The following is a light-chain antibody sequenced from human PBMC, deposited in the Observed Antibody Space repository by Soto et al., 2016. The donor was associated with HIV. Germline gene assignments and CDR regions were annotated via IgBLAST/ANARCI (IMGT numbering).Light chain of an antibody. CDR3: QQYQTYPLT. V-gene: IGKV1-9*01. Sequence: DIQLTQSPSFLSASVGDRVTITCRASQGISSYLAWYQQKPGKAPKLLIYAASTLQSGVPSRFSGGGSGTEFTLTITNLQADDSATYFCQQYQTYPLTFGGGPQWRSN. CDR1: QGISSY. J-gene: IGKJ4*01. CDR2: AAS.